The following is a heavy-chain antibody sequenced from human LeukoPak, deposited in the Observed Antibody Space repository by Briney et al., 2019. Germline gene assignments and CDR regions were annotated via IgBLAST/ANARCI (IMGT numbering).Heavy chain of an antibody. CDR1: GYTLTGYC. Sequence: ASVKVSCKASGYTLTGYCMHWVRQAPGQGLEWLGWINTKSGATNYAQKFLGRVSMTADTATSTAYMELRSLTSDDTAMYYCARSGRGTYYYFDLWGQGTLVTVSS. CDR3: ARSGRGTYYYFDL. V-gene: IGHV1-2*02. D-gene: IGHD5-12*01. CDR2: INTKSGAT. J-gene: IGHJ4*02.